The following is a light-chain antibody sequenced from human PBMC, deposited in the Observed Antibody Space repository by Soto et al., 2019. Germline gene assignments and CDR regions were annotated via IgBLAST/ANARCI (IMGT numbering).Light chain of an antibody. CDR2: GAS. J-gene: IGKJ1*01. CDR3: QQDNNWPPWT. Sequence: ERVMTQSPATLSVSPGERATLSCRASQSVSSNLAWYQQKPGQAPRLLIYGASTRATGIPARFSGSGSGTEFTLTISRLQSEDFAGYYCQQDNNWPPWTFGQGTKVEIK. CDR1: QSVSSN. V-gene: IGKV3-15*01.